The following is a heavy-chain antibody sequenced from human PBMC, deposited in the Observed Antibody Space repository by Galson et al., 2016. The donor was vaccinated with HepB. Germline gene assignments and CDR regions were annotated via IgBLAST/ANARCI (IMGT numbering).Heavy chain of an antibody. CDR3: AREEAGGIATGSMDV. J-gene: IGHJ6*02. V-gene: IGHV1-46*01. CDR2: INSSGGST. D-gene: IGHD1-1*01. CDR1: GYTFTKYN. Sequence: SVKVSCKASGYTFTKYNMHWVRQAPGQGLGWMGIINSSGGSTSYAEKFQGRITMTRDRSASTVYMDLNSLRSEDTAVYYCAREEAGGIATGSMDVWGQGTTVIVSS.